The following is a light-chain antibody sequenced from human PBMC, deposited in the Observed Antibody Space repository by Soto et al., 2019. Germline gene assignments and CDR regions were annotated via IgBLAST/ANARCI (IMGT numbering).Light chain of an antibody. CDR1: RNIDRW. CDR2: DAS. V-gene: IGKV1-5*01. J-gene: IGKJ1*01. Sequence: DIQMTQSPSTLSASLGDRVTITCRASRNIDRWLAWYQQKPGKAPRLLIYDASTLETGVPSRFSGGGSGTEFTVSISSLQPDDNATYYCQHCDTYWAFGQGTKVEVE. CDR3: QHCDTYWA.